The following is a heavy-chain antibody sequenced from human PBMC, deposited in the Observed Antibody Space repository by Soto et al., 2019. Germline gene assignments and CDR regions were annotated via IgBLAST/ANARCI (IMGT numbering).Heavy chain of an antibody. Sequence: SETLSLTCTVSGGSISNYYWSWIRQPPGMGLEWIGYIYYSGSANYNPSLKSRVTISVDTSKNQFSLKLSSVTAADTAVYYCATYPTTVTSDYWGQGTLVTVSS. V-gene: IGHV4-59*01. CDR2: IYYSGSA. CDR1: GGSISNYY. CDR3: ATYPTTVTSDY. D-gene: IGHD4-17*01. J-gene: IGHJ4*02.